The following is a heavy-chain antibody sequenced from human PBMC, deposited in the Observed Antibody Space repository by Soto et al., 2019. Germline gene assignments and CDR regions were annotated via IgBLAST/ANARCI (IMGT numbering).Heavy chain of an antibody. V-gene: IGHV1-2*02. CDR1: GSAFICLY. CDR3: ASAAVTGTAGFDF. Sequence: SVEVSCKASGSAFICLYMHCVGPAPGQGLEWMGWITPTGCGTKSAETFQGRVTMTRDTSIRKAYMQLRRLTSDDKAVYYCASAAVTGTAGFDFWGQGTQVTISS. CDR2: ITPTGCGT. D-gene: IGHD6-19*01. J-gene: IGHJ4*02.